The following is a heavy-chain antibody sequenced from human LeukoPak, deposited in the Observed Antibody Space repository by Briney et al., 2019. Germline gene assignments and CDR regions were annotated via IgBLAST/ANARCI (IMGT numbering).Heavy chain of an antibody. V-gene: IGHV3-7*03. J-gene: IGHJ4*02. CDR3: ARGTVGGSYFDY. D-gene: IGHD1-26*01. CDR2: IKQDGSEK. CDR1: EFIFSNYW. Sequence: TGGSLRLSCAASEFIFSNYWMSWVRQAPGKGLEWVANIKQDGSEKYFVDSVKGRFTISRDNAKTSLYLQMNSLRAEDTAVYYCARGTVGGSYFDYWGQGTLVTVSS.